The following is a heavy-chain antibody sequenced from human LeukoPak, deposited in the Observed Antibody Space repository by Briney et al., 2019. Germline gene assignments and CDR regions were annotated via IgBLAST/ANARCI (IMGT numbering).Heavy chain of an antibody. CDR1: SGSISSYY. J-gene: IGHJ4*02. V-gene: IGHV4-4*07. CDR2: IYTSGST. CDR3: ARDGDSSSWYDY. Sequence: TSETLSLTCTVSSGSISSYYWSWIRQPAGKGLEWIGRIYTSGSTNYNPSLKSRVTMSVDTSKNQFSLKLSSVTAADTAVYYCARDGDSSSWYDYWGQGTLVTVSS. D-gene: IGHD6-13*01.